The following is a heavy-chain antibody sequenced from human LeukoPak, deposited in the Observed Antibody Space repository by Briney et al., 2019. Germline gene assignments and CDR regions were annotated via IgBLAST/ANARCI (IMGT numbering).Heavy chain of an antibody. CDR2: INHSGST. Sequence: PSETLSLTCAVYGGSFSGYYWSWIRQPPGKGLEWIGEINHSGSTNYNPSLKSRVTISVDTSKNQFSLKLSSVTAADTAVYYCARGQRYSSGWLSVFFDYWGQGTLVTVSS. D-gene: IGHD6-19*01. CDR3: ARGQRYSSGWLSVFFDY. J-gene: IGHJ4*02. V-gene: IGHV4-34*01. CDR1: GGSFSGYY.